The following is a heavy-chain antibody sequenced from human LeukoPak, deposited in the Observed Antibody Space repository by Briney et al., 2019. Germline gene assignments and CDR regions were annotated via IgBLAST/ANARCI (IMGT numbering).Heavy chain of an antibody. Sequence: GGSLRVSCAASGFTFSSYSMNWVRQAPGKGLEWVSSISSSSSYIYYADSVKGRFTISRDNAKNSLYLQMNSLRAEDTAVYYCASLLGYCSSTSCHIEPFDYWGQGTLVTVSS. D-gene: IGHD2-2*01. V-gene: IGHV3-21*01. J-gene: IGHJ4*02. CDR2: ISSSSSYI. CDR3: ASLLGYCSSTSCHIEPFDY. CDR1: GFTFSSYS.